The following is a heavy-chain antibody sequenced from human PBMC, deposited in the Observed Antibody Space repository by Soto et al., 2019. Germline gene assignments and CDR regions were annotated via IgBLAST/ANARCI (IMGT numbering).Heavy chain of an antibody. CDR2: IWYDGSNK. CDR1: GFTFSSYG. Sequence: QVQLVESGGGVVQPGRSLRLSCAASGFTFSSYGMHWVRQAPGKGLECVAVIWYDGSNKYYADSVKGRFTISRDTSKNPLYLQMNRLRAEDTAVYYCARESAYGDYEGYYYYGMDVWGQGTTVTVSS. CDR3: ARESAYGDYEGYYYYGMDV. V-gene: IGHV3-33*01. D-gene: IGHD4-17*01. J-gene: IGHJ6*02.